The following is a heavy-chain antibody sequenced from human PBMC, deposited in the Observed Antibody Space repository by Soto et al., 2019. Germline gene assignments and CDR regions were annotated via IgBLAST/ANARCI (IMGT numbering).Heavy chain of an antibody. D-gene: IGHD6-13*01. CDR2: ISYDGSNK. CDR3: ARDHSWAAAGGGYYYGMDV. J-gene: IGHJ6*02. Sequence: GGSLRLSCAASGFTFSSHAMHWVRQAPGKGLEWVAVISYDGSNKYYADSVKGRFTISRDNSKNTLYLQMNSLRAEDTAVYYCARDHSWAAAGGGYYYGMDVWGQGTTVTVSS. CDR1: GFTFSSHA. V-gene: IGHV3-30-3*01.